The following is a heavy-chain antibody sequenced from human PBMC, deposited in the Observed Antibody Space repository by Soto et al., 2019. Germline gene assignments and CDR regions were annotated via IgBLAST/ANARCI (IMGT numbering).Heavy chain of an antibody. V-gene: IGHV3-15*01. CDR1: GFNFNEAW. D-gene: IGHD4-17*01. Sequence: PGGSLRLSCAASGFNFNEAWMSWVRQAPGKGLEWLGRIKSKTDGGTTDYTAPVTGRFTISRDDSTNSLYLQMNSLKVEDTAVYYCTTVRISDYGGGVDNWGQGTLVTVSS. CDR2: IKSKTDGGTT. J-gene: IGHJ4*02. CDR3: TTVRISDYGGGVDN.